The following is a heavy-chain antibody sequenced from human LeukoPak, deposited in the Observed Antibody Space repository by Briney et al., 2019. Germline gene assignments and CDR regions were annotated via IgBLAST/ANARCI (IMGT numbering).Heavy chain of an antibody. D-gene: IGHD6-13*01. V-gene: IGHV3-21*01. CDR3: ARDRASSSWYATNRAFDI. Sequence: GGSLRLSCAASGFTFSSYSMNWVRQAPGKGLEWVSSISSSSSYIYYADSVKGRFTISRDNAKNSLYLQMNSLRAEDTAVYYCARDRASSSWYATNRAFDIWGQGTMVTVSS. CDR1: GFTFSSYS. J-gene: IGHJ3*02. CDR2: ISSSSSYI.